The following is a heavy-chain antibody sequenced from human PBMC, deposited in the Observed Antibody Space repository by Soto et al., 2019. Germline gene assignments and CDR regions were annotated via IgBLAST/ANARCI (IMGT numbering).Heavy chain of an antibody. D-gene: IGHD3-10*01. Sequence: QVQLQQWGAGLLKPSETLSLTCAVYGGSFSGYYWSWLRQPPGKGLEWIGEINHSGSTNYNPSLKSRITISVDTSKNQFSLKLRSVTAADTAVYYCARGLRKRITMVRGAVAAFDIWGQGTMVTVSS. CDR2: INHSGST. V-gene: IGHV4-34*01. CDR3: ARGLRKRITMVRGAVAAFDI. CDR1: GGSFSGYY. J-gene: IGHJ3*02.